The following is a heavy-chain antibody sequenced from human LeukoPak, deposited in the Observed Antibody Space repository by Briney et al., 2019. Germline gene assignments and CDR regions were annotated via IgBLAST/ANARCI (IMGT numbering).Heavy chain of an antibody. CDR1: GGSISSYY. D-gene: IGHD4-23*01. CDR2: IYYSGST. Sequence: SETLSLTCTASGGSISSYYWSWIRQPPGKGLEWIGCIYYSGSTNYNPSLKSRVTISVDTSKNQFSLKLSSVTAADTAVYYCARLSYGGNGRFFDYWGQGTLVTVSS. J-gene: IGHJ4*02. V-gene: IGHV4-59*01. CDR3: ARLSYGGNGRFFDY.